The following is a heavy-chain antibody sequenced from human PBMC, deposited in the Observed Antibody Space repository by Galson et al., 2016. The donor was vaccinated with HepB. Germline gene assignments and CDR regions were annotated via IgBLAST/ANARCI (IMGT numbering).Heavy chain of an antibody. J-gene: IGHJ3*02. Sequence: SVKVSCKASGGSFDNYAIYWVRQAPGQGLEWMGGIIPVFNTPDYAQKFQGRVTITADKSTSTVYMELSSLRSEDTAIYYCARDRGSSWFSHAFDIWGQGTKVTVSS. V-gene: IGHV1-69*06. CDR1: GGSFDNYA. CDR2: IIPVFNTP. D-gene: IGHD6-13*01. CDR3: ARDRGSSWFSHAFDI.